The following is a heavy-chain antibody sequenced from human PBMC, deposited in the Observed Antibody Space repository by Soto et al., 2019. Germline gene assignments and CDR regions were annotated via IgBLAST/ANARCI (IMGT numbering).Heavy chain of an antibody. CDR2: ISSSSSTI. CDR3: ARPAGRVDDFDY. J-gene: IGHJ4*02. D-gene: IGHD2-15*01. V-gene: IGHV3-48*02. CDR1: GFVFSTYS. Sequence: EVQLVESGGGLVQPGGSLRLSCAASGFVFSTYSMTWVRQAPGKGLEWVSYISSSSSTIYYVDSVQGRFTISRDNAKNSPYLQVNSLRDEDTAVYYCARPAGRVDDFDYRGQGTLVTVSS.